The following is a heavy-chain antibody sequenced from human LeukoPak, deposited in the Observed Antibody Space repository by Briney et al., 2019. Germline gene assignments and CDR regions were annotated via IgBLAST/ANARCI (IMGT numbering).Heavy chain of an antibody. CDR1: GFTFSSYA. D-gene: IGHD6-13*01. V-gene: IGHV3-30-3*01. J-gene: IGHJ4*02. CDR3: ARPLTYSSSWFVGY. CDR2: ISYDGSNK. Sequence: GGSLRLSCAASGFTFSSYAMHWVRQAPGKGLEWVAVISYDGSNKYYADSVKGRFTISRDNSKNTLYLQMNSLRAEDTAVYYCARPLTYSSSWFVGYWGQGTLVTVSS.